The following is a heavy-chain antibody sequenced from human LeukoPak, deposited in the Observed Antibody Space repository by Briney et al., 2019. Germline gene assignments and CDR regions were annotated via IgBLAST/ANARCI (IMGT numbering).Heavy chain of an antibody. CDR1: RFTFSSYW. CDR2: INSDGSST. Sequence: GGSLRLSCAASRFTFSSYWMHWVRQAPGKGLVWVSCINSDGSSTSYADSVKGRLTISRDNAKNTLYLQMNSLRAEDTAVYYCAREYYYDSSGYDAFDYWGQGTLVTVSS. J-gene: IGHJ4*02. V-gene: IGHV3-74*01. CDR3: AREYYYDSSGYDAFDY. D-gene: IGHD3-22*01.